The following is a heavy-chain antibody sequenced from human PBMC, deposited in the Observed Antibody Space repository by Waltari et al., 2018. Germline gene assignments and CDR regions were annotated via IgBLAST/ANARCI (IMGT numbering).Heavy chain of an antibody. CDR2: IIPIFGTA. V-gene: IGHV1-69*01. Sequence: WVRQAPGQGLEWMGGIIPIFGTANYAQKFQGRVTITADESTSTAYMELSSLRSEDTAVYYCARGLVYAPVHWGQGTTVTVSS. D-gene: IGHD2-8*01. CDR3: ARGLVYAPVH. J-gene: IGHJ6*02.